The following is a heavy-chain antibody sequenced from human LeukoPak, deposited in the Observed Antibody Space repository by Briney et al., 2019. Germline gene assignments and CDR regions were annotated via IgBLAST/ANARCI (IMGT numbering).Heavy chain of an antibody. CDR2: ISGSGGST. CDR3: ARGDSSGYYYFDY. D-gene: IGHD3-22*01. CDR1: GFTFSSYA. Sequence: PGGSLRLSCAASGFTFSSYAMSWVRQAPGKGLEWFSAISGSGGSTYYADSVKGRFTISRDNSKNTLYLQTNSLRAEDTAVYYCARGDSSGYYYFDYWGQGTLVTVSS. J-gene: IGHJ4*02. V-gene: IGHV3-23*01.